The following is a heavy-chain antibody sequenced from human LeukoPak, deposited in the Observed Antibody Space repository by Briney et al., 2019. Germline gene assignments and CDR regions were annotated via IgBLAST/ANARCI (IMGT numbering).Heavy chain of an antibody. V-gene: IGHV3-21*01. Sequence: GRSLRLSCAASGFTFSNYSMNWVRQAPGKGLEWVSSISSSSSYIYYADSVKGRFTISRDNAKNSLYLQMNSLRAEDTAVYYCARYRKAYSSSPRSNEFDYWGQGTLVTVSS. CDR2: ISSSSSYI. J-gene: IGHJ4*02. CDR1: GFTFSNYS. D-gene: IGHD6-13*01. CDR3: ARYRKAYSSSPRSNEFDY.